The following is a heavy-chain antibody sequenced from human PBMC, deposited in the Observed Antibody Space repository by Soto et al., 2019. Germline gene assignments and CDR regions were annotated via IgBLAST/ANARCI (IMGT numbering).Heavy chain of an antibody. Sequence: ASVKVSCKASGYTFSDFDINWLRQASGQGPEWMGWMNAKSGDTFFAQRFQGKFNMTWDTSLSTAYMEVGSLTSDDTAMYYCARGNPFNYAGFDVWGQGTTVTVSS. CDR1: GYTFSDFD. J-gene: IGHJ6*02. D-gene: IGHD3-16*01. V-gene: IGHV1-8*01. CDR3: ARGNPFNYAGFDV. CDR2: MNAKSGDT.